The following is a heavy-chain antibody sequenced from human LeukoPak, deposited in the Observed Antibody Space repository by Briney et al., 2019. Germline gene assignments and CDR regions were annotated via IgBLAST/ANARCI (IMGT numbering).Heavy chain of an antibody. CDR3: ARGPRWLTSYYFDY. CDR2: INYSGST. D-gene: IGHD6-19*01. J-gene: IGHJ4*02. V-gene: IGHV4-34*01. Sequence: SETLSLTCAVYGGSFSGHYWNWIRQSPGKGLEWIGEINYSGSTNYNPSLKSRVTISVDTSKNQFSLKLSSVTAADTAVYYCARGPRWLTSYYFDYWGQGTLVTVSS. CDR1: GGSFSGHY.